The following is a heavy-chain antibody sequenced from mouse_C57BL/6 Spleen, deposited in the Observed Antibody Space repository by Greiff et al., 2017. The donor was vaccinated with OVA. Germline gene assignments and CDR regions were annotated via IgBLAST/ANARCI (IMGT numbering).Heavy chain of an antibody. CDR1: GYTFTSYW. J-gene: IGHJ2*01. CDR2: IHPNSGST. CDR3: ARSRGCVFYCFDY. V-gene: IGHV1-64*01. D-gene: IGHD6-1*01. Sequence: QVQLQQPGAELVKPGASVKLSCKASGYTFTSYWMHWVKQRPGQGLEWIGMIHPNSGSTNYNEKFKSKATLTVDKSSSTAYMQLSSLTSEYSTVYYCARSRGCVFYCFDYWGQGTTLTVSS.